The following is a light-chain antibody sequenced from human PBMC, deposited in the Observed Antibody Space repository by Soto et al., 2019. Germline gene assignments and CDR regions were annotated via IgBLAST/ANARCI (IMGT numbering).Light chain of an antibody. J-gene: IGKJ3*01. CDR3: QQYGSSPL. CDR1: QSVSSSY. Sequence: EIVLTQSPGTLSLSPGERATLSCRASQSVSSSYLAWYQQKPGQAPRLLIYGASSRATGIPDRFSGSGSGRDFTLTISRLEPEDFAVYYCQQYGSSPLFGPWTKVDIK. CDR2: GAS. V-gene: IGKV3-20*01.